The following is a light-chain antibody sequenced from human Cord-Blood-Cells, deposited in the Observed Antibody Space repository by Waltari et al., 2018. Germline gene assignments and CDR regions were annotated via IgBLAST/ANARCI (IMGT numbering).Light chain of an antibody. Sequence: QSALTQPRSVSGSSGQSVTISCTGTSSDVGGYNYVSWYQQHPGKAPKLRIYDVSKRPSGVPDRFTSSKSGNTSSLTISGLQAEDEADYYCGSYAGSSDVVFGGGTKLAVL. V-gene: IGLV2-11*01. CDR2: DVS. CDR3: GSYAGSSDVV. CDR1: SSDVGGYNY. J-gene: IGLJ2*01.